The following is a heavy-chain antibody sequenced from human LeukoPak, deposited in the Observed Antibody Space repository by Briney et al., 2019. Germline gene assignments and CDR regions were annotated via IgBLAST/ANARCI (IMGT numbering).Heavy chain of an antibody. Sequence: PGGSLRLSCAASGFTFSSYSMNWVRQAPGKGLEWVSSISSSSSYIYYADSVKGRFTISRDNAKNSLYLQMNSLRAEDTAVYYCAKSEEGYSSSSSLDYWGQGTLVTVSS. D-gene: IGHD6-6*01. CDR2: ISSSSSYI. J-gene: IGHJ4*02. CDR1: GFTFSSYS. CDR3: AKSEEGYSSSSSLDY. V-gene: IGHV3-21*04.